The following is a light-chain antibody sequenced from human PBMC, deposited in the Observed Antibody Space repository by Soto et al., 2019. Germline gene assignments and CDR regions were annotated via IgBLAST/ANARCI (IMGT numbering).Light chain of an antibody. Sequence: EILLTQSPDTLSLSPGERATLSCRAAQSVGTRLAWYQHKTGQAPRLLISGASSRATGIPDRFTGSGSETSFTLTISRLEPEDFALYYCQHYQSGHPIAFDQGTRLEIK. CDR3: QHYQSGHPIA. J-gene: IGKJ5*01. CDR2: GAS. CDR1: QSVGTRL. V-gene: IGKV3-20*01.